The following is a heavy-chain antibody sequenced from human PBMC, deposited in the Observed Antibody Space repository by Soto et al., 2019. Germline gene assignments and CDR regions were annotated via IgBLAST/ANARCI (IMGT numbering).Heavy chain of an antibody. D-gene: IGHD3-16*01. Sequence: PSETLSITCAVSGYSSSTGSYWGCIRQPPGKGLEWIGMIYHTANTYYNVSLKSRVTISVDTSKNQFSLRLTSVTAADTAVYYCARVMPSRAFDIWGQGTMVTVSS. V-gene: IGHV4-38-2*01. J-gene: IGHJ3*02. CDR2: IYHTANT. CDR1: GYSSSTGSY. CDR3: ARVMPSRAFDI.